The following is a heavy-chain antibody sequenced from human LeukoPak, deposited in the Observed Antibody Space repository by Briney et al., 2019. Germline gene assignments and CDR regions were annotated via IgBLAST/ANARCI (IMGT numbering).Heavy chain of an antibody. CDR2: FDPEDGET. D-gene: IGHD3-10*01. CDR3: ASSSYYYGSGSYDWFDP. CDR1: GYTLTELS. V-gene: IGHV1-24*01. Sequence: ASVKVSCKVSGYTLTELSMHWVRQAPGKGLEWMGGFDPEDGETIYAQKFQGRVTMTEDTSTDTAYMELSSLRSEDTAVYYCASSSYYYGSGSYDWFDPWGQGTLVTVSS. J-gene: IGHJ5*02.